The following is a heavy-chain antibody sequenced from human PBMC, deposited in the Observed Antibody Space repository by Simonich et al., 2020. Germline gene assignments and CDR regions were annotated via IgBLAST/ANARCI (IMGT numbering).Heavy chain of an antibody. V-gene: IGHV4-59*08. D-gene: IGHD1-26*01. J-gene: IGHJ6*02. CDR1: GGSISSYY. CDR3: ARSLGYYYYYYGMDV. CDR2: IYYSGST. Sequence: QVQLQESGPGLLKPSETLSLTCTFSGGSISSYYWSWIRQPPGKRLEWIGYIYYSGSTNNNPSLKSRVTISVDTSNNQFSLKLSSVTAADTAVYYCARSLGYYYYYYGMDVWGQGTTVTVS.